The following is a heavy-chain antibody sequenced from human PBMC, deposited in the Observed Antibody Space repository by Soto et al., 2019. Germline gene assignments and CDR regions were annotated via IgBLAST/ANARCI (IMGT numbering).Heavy chain of an antibody. CDR2: IYTSGST. CDR1: GFSVTSTY. Sequence: PGGSLRLSCAASGFSVTSTYMNWVRQAPGKGLEWVSVIYTSGSTNYADSVKGRFTISRDNSQNTLSLQMHSLRAEDTAVYYCARGGSSGWYYFDFWGQGTLVTVS. D-gene: IGHD6-19*01. J-gene: IGHJ4*02. CDR3: ARGGSSGWYYFDF. V-gene: IGHV3-66*01.